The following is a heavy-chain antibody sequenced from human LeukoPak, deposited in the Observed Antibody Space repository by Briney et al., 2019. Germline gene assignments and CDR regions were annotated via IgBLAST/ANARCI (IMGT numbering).Heavy chain of an antibody. D-gene: IGHD5-12*01. J-gene: IGHJ4*02. CDR1: GDFVSSYY. Sequence: SETLSLTCTVSGDFVSSYYWSWLRQSPGAGLEWIGYIHERGSTNHSPSLKSRVTMSVDTSKNQFSLKLTSVTAADTAIYFCAKSPRTVTTIFGYWGQGTLVTVSS. CDR3: AKSPRTVTTIFGY. CDR2: IHERGST. V-gene: IGHV4-59*02.